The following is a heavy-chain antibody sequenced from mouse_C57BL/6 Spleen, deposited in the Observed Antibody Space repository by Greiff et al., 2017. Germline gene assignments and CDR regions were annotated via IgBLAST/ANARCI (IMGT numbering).Heavy chain of an antibody. CDR1: GFSLTSYG. CDR3: AKNYENSAMDY. Sequence: QVQLQQSGPGLVAPSQSLSITCPVSGFSLTSYGVSWVRPPPGKGLEWLGVIWGDGSPNYHSALLSRLNISKDNSKRQVFLKLNSLQTDDTATYYFAKNYENSAMDYWGQGTSVTVSS. CDR2: IWGDGSP. J-gene: IGHJ4*01. V-gene: IGHV2-3*01. D-gene: IGHD2-4*01.